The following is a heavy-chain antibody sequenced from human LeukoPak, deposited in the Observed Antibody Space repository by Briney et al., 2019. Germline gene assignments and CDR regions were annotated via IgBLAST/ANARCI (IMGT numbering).Heavy chain of an antibody. CDR1: GFTFSSYS. CDR2: ISSSSSYI. D-gene: IGHD3-22*01. Sequence: PGGSLELSCAASGFTFSSYSMNWVRQAPGKGLEWVSSISSSSSYIYYADSVKGRFTISRDNAKNSLYLQMNSLRAEDTAVYYCARDPSFYDSTNHWGQGTLVTVSS. CDR3: ARDPSFYDSTNH. J-gene: IGHJ4*02. V-gene: IGHV3-21*01.